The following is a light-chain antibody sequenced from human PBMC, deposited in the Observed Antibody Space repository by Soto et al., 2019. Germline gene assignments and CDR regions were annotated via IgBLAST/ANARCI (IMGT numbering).Light chain of an antibody. CDR1: SSDFGGSHY. Sequence: QSVLTQPRSVSGSPGQSGTISCTGTSSDFGGSHYVSWYRQYPGKAPKLIIYDVIKRPSGVPDRFSGSKSGNTASLTISGLQAVDEADYYCCSYAGSYTWVFGGGTKLTVL. CDR3: CSYAGSYTWV. V-gene: IGLV2-11*01. CDR2: DVI. J-gene: IGLJ3*02.